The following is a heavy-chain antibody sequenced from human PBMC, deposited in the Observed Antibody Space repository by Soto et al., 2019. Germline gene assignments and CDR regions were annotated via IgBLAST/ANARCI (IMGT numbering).Heavy chain of an antibody. CDR3: ARIRNYDFWSGYFDY. CDR2: IFSNDEK. D-gene: IGHD3-3*01. J-gene: IGHJ4*02. V-gene: IGHV2-26*01. CDR1: GFSLSNARMG. Sequence: QVTLKQSGPVLVQPTETLTLTCTVSGFSLSNARMGVSWIRQPPGKALEWLAHIFSNDEKSYSTSLTSRLTISEDTSKSQVVLTMTDMDPVDTATYYCARIRNYDFWSGYFDYWGQGTLVTVSS.